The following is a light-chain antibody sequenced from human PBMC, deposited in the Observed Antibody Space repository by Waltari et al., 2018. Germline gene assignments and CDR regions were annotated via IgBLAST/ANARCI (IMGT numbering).Light chain of an antibody. CDR2: EVS. V-gene: IGLV2-23*02. CDR1: SRDVGSYNL. J-gene: IGLJ2*01. Sequence: QSALTQPASVSGSPGQSITISCTGTSRDVGSYNLVSWYQQHPGKAPKLMIYEVSKRPSGVSNRFSGSKSGNTASLTISGLQAEDEADYYCCSYAGSSILVFGGGTKLTVL. CDR3: CSYAGSSILV.